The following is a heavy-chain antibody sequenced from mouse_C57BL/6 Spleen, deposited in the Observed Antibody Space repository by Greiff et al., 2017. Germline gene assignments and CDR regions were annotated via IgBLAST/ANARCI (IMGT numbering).Heavy chain of an antibody. CDR2: ISGGGGNT. J-gene: IGHJ4*01. D-gene: IGHD2-4*01. Sequence: EVQVVESGGGLVKPGGSLKLSCAASGFTFSSYTMSWVRQTPEKRLEWVATISGGGGNTYYPDSVKGRFTISRDNAKNTLYLQMSSLRSEDTALYYSARPVYDYSYAMDYWGQGTSVTVSS. CDR3: ARPVYDYSYAMDY. V-gene: IGHV5-9*01. CDR1: GFTFSSYT.